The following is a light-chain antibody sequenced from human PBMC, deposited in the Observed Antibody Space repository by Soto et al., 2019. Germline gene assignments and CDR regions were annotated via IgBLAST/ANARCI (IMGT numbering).Light chain of an antibody. CDR2: GAS. CDR1: QSISNY. Sequence: DIQMTQSPSSLSASVGDRVTITCRASQSISNYLNWYQQKPGIAPKLLIYGASSLQSGVPSRVSASGYGTDFTLTTSSLQPEDFGTYYCQQSYSTPRTFGGGTKVEIK. CDR3: QQSYSTPRT. J-gene: IGKJ4*01. V-gene: IGKV1-39*01.